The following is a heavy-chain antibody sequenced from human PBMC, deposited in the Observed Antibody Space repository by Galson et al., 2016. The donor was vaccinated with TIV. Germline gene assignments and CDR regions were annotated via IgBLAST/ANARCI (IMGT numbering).Heavy chain of an antibody. CDR3: AKDIEPHLTGYFSDCFDY. D-gene: IGHD3-9*01. CDR1: GYSFTRYW. CDR2: IYPGDSET. V-gene: IGHV5-51*01. J-gene: IGHJ4*02. Sequence: QSGAEVKKPGESLKISCKGSGYSFTRYWIGWVRQMPGKGLEWMGMIYPGDSETRYSASFRGQVTISVDKSIDTAYLQMNSLRAEDTALYYCAKDIEPHLTGYFSDCFDYWGQGTLVTVSS.